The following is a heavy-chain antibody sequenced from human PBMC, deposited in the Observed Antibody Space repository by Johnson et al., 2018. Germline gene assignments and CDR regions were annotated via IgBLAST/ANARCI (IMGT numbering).Heavy chain of an antibody. J-gene: IGHJ3*02. CDR2: ISSDGSNQ. CDR3: ARDRPLIRGAFDI. D-gene: IGHD2-8*01. V-gene: IGHV3-30-3*01. Sequence: QVQLLESGGGVVQHGRSLRLSCAASGFFFSSYALHWVRQAPGKGLEWVTVISSDGSNQQYLEPVKGRFTISRDNSKTTLYLQMNSLRAEEPAMYYCARDRPLIRGAFDIWGQGTMVPVSS. CDR1: GFFFSSYA.